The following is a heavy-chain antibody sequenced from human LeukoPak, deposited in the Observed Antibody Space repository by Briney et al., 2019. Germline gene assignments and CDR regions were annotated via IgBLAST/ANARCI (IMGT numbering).Heavy chain of an antibody. V-gene: IGHV1-2*02. J-gene: IGHJ5*02. CDR3: ARDSLGYSGYDYWFDP. CDR2: LNPNSGGT. CDR1: GYTFTGYY. D-gene: IGHD5-12*01. Sequence: ASVKVSCKASGYTFTGYYMHWVRQAPGQGLEWMGWLNPNSGGTNYAQKFQGRVTMTRDTSISTAYMELSRLRSDDTAVYYCARDSLGYSGYDYWFDPWGQGTLVTVSS.